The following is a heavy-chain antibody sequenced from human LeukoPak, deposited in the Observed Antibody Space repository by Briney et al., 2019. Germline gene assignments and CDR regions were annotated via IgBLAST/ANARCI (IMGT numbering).Heavy chain of an antibody. D-gene: IGHD1-7*01. CDR2: ISSSSSYI. Sequence: GGSLRLSCAASGFTFSSYSMNWVRQAPGKGLEWVSSISSSSSYINYADSVKGRYTISRDNAKNSLYLQMNSLRAEDTAVYYCARDLNWNYVPWGQGTLVTVSS. V-gene: IGHV3-21*01. J-gene: IGHJ5*02. CDR1: GFTFSSYS. CDR3: ARDLNWNYVP.